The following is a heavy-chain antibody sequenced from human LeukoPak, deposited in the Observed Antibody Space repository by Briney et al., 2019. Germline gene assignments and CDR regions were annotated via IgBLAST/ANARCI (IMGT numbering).Heavy chain of an antibody. CDR1: GFTFSSYS. CDR3: ARDRGIAAAGLYFQH. Sequence: GGSLRLSCAASGFTFSSYSMNWVRQAPGKGLEWVSSISSSSSYIYYADSVKGRFTISRDNAKNSLYLQMNSLRAEDTAVYYCARDRGIAAAGLYFQHWGQGTLVTVSS. CDR2: ISSSSSYI. J-gene: IGHJ1*01. D-gene: IGHD6-13*01. V-gene: IGHV3-21*01.